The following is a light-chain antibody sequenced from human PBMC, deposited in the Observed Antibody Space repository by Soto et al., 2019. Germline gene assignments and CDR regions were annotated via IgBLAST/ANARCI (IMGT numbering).Light chain of an antibody. J-gene: IGLJ2*01. Sequence: QSVLTQPPSASGTPGQRVTISCSGSSSNIGSNTVSWYQQLPGSAPKLLIYSNNQRPSGVPDRFSGSKSGTSASLAISGLQSEDEADYYCAAWDDRLYEVLFGGGTKLTVL. V-gene: IGLV1-44*01. CDR2: SNN. CDR3: AAWDDRLYEVL. CDR1: SSNIGSNT.